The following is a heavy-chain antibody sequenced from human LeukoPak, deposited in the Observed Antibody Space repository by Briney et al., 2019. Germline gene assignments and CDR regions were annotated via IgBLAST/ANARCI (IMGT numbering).Heavy chain of an antibody. CDR1: GFTFSIYA. CDR3: AKDRPNYYGSNGHYYRRDGDY. Sequence: GGSLRLACAASGFTFSIYAMSWVRQAPGKGLQWLSSSTTSGDGTYYADSVKGRFTISRDNSENMLYLQMNSLRVEDTAVYFCAKDRPNYYGSNGHYYRRDGDYWGQGTLVTVSS. J-gene: IGHJ4*02. CDR2: STTSGDGT. V-gene: IGHV3-23*01. D-gene: IGHD3-22*01.